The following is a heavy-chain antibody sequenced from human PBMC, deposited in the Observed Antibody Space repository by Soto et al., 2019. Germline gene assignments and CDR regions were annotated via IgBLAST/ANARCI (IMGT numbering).Heavy chain of an antibody. D-gene: IGHD3-10*01. V-gene: IGHV3-23*01. CDR3: ASEREYNYGSGSYYNGDY. CDR1: GFTFSSYA. Sequence: EVQLLESGGGLVQSGGSLRLSCAASGFTFSSYAMSWVRQAPGKGLEWVSTISGGGGSTYYADSVKGRFTISRDNSKNTLYLQMNSLRAEDTAVYYCASEREYNYGSGSYYNGDYWGQGTLVTVSS. CDR2: ISGGGGST. J-gene: IGHJ4*02.